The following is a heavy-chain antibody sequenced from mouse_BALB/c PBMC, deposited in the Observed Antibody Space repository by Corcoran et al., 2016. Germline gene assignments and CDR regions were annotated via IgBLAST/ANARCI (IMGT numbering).Heavy chain of an antibody. J-gene: IGHJ1*01. CDR1: GYSFTGYT. CDR2: INPYNGGT. V-gene: IGHV1-18*01. D-gene: IGHD1-2*01. CDR3: ARGLRLPYWYFDV. Sequence: EVQLQQSGLELVKPGASMKISCKAYGYSFTGYTMNWVKQSHGKNLEWIGLINPYNGGTSYNQKFKGKATLTVDKSSSTAYMELLSLTSEDSVVYYCARGLRLPYWYFDVWGAGTTVTVSS.